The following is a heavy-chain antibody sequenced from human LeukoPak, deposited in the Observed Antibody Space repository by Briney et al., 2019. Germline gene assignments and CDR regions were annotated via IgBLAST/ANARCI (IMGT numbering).Heavy chain of an antibody. CDR1: GGSISGYY. D-gene: IGHD4-23*01. Sequence: SETLSLTCTVSGGSISGYYWSWIRQPPGKGLEWIGFIYYSGSTKYNPSLKSRVTISVDTSKNQFSLKLTSVTAADTAVYYCARHTFRGYSNNWFDPWGQGTLVTVSS. J-gene: IGHJ5*02. V-gene: IGHV4-59*08. CDR3: ARHTFRGYSNNWFDP. CDR2: IYYSGST.